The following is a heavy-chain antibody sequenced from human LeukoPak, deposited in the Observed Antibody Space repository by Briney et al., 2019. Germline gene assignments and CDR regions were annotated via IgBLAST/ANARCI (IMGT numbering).Heavy chain of an antibody. D-gene: IGHD3-22*01. CDR3: AEPEGGYYDIRPD. CDR2: ISGSGGST. CDR1: GFTFSSYD. Sequence: GGSLRLSCAASGFTFSSYDMSWVRQAPGKGLEWVSAISGSGGSTYYADSVKGRFTISRDNSKNTLYLQMNSLRAEDTAVYYCAEPEGGYYDIRPDWGQGTLVTVSS. V-gene: IGHV3-23*01. J-gene: IGHJ4*02.